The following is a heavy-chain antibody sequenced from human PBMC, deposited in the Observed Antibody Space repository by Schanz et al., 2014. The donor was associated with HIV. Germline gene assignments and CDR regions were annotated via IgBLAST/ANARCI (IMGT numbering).Heavy chain of an antibody. Sequence: VHLVESGGGVVQPGTSLRLSCAASGFTFSNYAIHWVRQAPGKGLEWVSYISSSSTTIYYADSVKGRFTISRDNARNTMSLQTNCLRADDPAVYYCARYKGDNWAGFYYYYGMDVWGQGTTVTVSS. D-gene: IGHD1-20*01. J-gene: IGHJ6*02. V-gene: IGHV3-48*04. CDR1: GFTFSNYA. CDR2: ISSSSTTI. CDR3: ARYKGDNWAGFYYYYGMDV.